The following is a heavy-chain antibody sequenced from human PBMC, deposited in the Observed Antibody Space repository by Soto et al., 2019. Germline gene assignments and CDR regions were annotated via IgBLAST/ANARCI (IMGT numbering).Heavy chain of an antibody. CDR2: ISGSGGST. J-gene: IGHJ3*02. CDR1: GVTFRGYA. V-gene: IGHV3-23*01. Sequence: PGGSRRLGCAAYGVTFRGYAMSLVRPAPGKGLEWVSAISGSGGSTYYADSVKGRFTISRDNSKNTRYLQMNSLRAEDTAVYYCAKGFGWELRDAFDIWGQGTMVTVSS. D-gene: IGHD1-26*01. CDR3: AKGFGWELRDAFDI.